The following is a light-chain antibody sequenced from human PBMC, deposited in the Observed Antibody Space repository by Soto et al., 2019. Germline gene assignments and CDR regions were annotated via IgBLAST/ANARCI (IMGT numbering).Light chain of an antibody. CDR1: QSISSW. Sequence: DIQMTQSPSTLSASVGDRFTITCRASQSISSWLAWYQQKPGKAPKLLIYKASSLESGVPSRFSGSGSGTEFTLTISSLQPDDFATYYCQQYNSSPLTFGGGTTVDIK. CDR3: QQYNSSPLT. CDR2: KAS. J-gene: IGKJ4*01. V-gene: IGKV1-5*03.